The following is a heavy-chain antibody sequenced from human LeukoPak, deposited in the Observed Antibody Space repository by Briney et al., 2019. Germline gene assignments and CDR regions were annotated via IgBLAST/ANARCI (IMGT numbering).Heavy chain of an antibody. CDR2: ISWNSGSI. V-gene: IGHV3-9*01. CDR3: AKDITGSGWPPTDY. Sequence: SGGSLRLSCAASGFTFDDYAMHWVRQAPGEGLEWVSGISWNSGSIGYADSVKGRFTISRDNAKNSLYLQMNSLRAEDTALYYCAKDITGSGWPPTDYWGQGTLVTVSS. D-gene: IGHD6-19*01. J-gene: IGHJ4*02. CDR1: GFTFDDYA.